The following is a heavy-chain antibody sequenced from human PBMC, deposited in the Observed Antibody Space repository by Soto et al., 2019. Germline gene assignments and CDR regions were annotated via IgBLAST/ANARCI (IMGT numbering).Heavy chain of an antibody. J-gene: IGHJ4*02. CDR1: GYTFTGYY. V-gene: IGHV1-2*04. CDR3: ARAPSKGYGLYDY. Sequence: GASVKVSCKASGYTFTGYYMHWVRQAPGQGLEWMGWINPNSGGTNYAQKFQGWVTMTRDTSISTAYMELSRLRSDDTAVYYCARAPSKGYGLYDYWGQGTLVTVSS. D-gene: IGHD5-12*01. CDR2: INPNSGGT.